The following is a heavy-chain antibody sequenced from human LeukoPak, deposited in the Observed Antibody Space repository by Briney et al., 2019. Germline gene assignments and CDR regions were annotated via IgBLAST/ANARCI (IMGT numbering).Heavy chain of an antibody. CDR3: AREDYDYVWGSYRLEYYFDY. CDR2: INHSGSI. D-gene: IGHD3-16*02. V-gene: IGHV4-34*01. J-gene: IGHJ4*02. CDR1: GGSFSGYY. Sequence: PSETLSLTCAVYGGSFSGYYWSWIRQPPGKGLEWIGEINHSGSINYNPSLKSRVTISVDTSKNQFSLKLSSVTAADTAVYYCAREDYDYVWGSYRLEYYFDYWGQGTLVTVSS.